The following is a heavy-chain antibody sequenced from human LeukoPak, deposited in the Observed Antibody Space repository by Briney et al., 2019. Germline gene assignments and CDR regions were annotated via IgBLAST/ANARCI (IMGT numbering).Heavy chain of an antibody. CDR1: GFTFSSYN. CDR2: ISRSSSYI. J-gene: IGHJ4*02. V-gene: IGHV3-21*01. CDR3: ARGCGGGSCYLSDY. D-gene: IGHD2-15*01. Sequence: KPGGSLTLSCATSGFTFSSYNMNWVRQAPGKGLEWVSSISRSSSYIYYADSVKGRFTISRDNAKNSLYLQMNSLRAEDTAVYYCARGCGGGSCYLSDYWGQGTLVTVSS.